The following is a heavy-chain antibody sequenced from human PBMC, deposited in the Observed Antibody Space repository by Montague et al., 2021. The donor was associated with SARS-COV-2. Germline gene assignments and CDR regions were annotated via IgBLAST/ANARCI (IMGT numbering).Heavy chain of an antibody. Sequence: SETLSLTCAACGGSFSGYYWSWIRQPPGKGLEWIGEINHSGSTNYNPSLKSRVTISVDTSKNQFSLKLSPVTAADTAVYYCASVPTVTTYYYYYYGMDVWGQGTTVTVSS. D-gene: IGHD4-17*01. CDR2: INHSGST. CDR3: ASVPTVTTYYYYYYGMDV. V-gene: IGHV4-34*01. J-gene: IGHJ6*02. CDR1: GGSFSGYY.